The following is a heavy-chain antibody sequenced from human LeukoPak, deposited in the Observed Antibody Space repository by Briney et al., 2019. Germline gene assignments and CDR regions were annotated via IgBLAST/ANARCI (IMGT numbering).Heavy chain of an antibody. Sequence: GGSLRLSCAASGFTFNNYAMSWVRQAPGKGLEWVSGISGSGGNTYYADSVKGRFTSSRDNSKNTLYLQMNSLRAEDTAVYYCARDLSGVAGYTYGRGIDYWGQGTLVTVSS. CDR3: ARDLSGVAGYTYGRGIDY. J-gene: IGHJ4*02. V-gene: IGHV3-23*01. CDR2: ISGSGGNT. CDR1: GFTFNNYA. D-gene: IGHD5-18*01.